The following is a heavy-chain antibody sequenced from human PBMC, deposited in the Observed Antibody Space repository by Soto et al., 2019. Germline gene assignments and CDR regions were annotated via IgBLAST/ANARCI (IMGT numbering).Heavy chain of an antibody. CDR2: ISGSGST. Sequence: EVQLLESGGGLVQPGGPLRLSCAASGSTVSSYPMSWFRQPPGKGLEWVSAISGSGSTYSADSVKGRFTISRDSSKNTVYLEMNSLRAEDTAVYYCAKALRFTFTTGYYMDVWGRGTTVTVSS. D-gene: IGHD3-16*01. CDR1: GSTVSSYP. J-gene: IGHJ6*03. CDR3: AKALRFTFTTGYYMDV. V-gene: IGHV3-23*01.